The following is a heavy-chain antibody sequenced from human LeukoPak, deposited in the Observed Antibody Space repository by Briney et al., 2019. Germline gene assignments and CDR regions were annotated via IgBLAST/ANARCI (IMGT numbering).Heavy chain of an antibody. J-gene: IGHJ5*02. CDR2: IIPIFGTA. Sequence: SVKVSCKASGGTFSSYAISWVRQAPGQGLEWMGGIIPIFGTANYAQKFQGRVTITADESTSTAYMELSSPRSEDTAVYYCARDQTAPGSYPRDNWFDPWGQGTLVTVSS. CDR3: ARDQTAPGSYPRDNWFDP. CDR1: GGTFSSYA. V-gene: IGHV1-69*01. D-gene: IGHD2-15*01.